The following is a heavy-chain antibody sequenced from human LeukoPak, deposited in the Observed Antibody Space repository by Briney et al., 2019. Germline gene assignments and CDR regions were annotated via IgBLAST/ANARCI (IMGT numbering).Heavy chain of an antibody. Sequence: PSETLPLTRTVSSGSISRYYWSWIRQPPGKGLEWIGYIYYSGSTNYNPSLKSPVTISVDTSKNQFSLKLSSVTAADTAVYYCARGGGYCSGGSCYSFDYWGQGTLISVTS. CDR1: SGSISRYY. CDR3: ARGGGYCSGGSCYSFDY. V-gene: IGHV4-59*01. D-gene: IGHD2-15*01. CDR2: IYYSGST. J-gene: IGHJ4*02.